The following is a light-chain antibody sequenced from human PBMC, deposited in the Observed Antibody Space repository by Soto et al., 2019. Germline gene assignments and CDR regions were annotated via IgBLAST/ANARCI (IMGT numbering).Light chain of an antibody. Sequence: DIQMPQSPSTLSASVGARVTITCRASQSISIWLAWYQQKPGKAPNLLISKASSLESGVPSRFIGSGSGTEFTLTISSLQPDDFATYYCQQYNNYPWTFGQGTKVDIK. CDR1: QSISIW. J-gene: IGKJ1*01. CDR2: KAS. V-gene: IGKV1-5*03. CDR3: QQYNNYPWT.